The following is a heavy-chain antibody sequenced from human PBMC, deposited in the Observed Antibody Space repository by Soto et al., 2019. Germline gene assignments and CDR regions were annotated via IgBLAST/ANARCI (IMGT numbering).Heavy chain of an antibody. CDR2: ISYDGSNK. D-gene: IGHD2-21*02. CDR1: GFTFSSYG. V-gene: IGHV3-30*18. J-gene: IGHJ4*02. CDR3: AKDPGDGGNSVV. Sequence: QVQLVESGGGVVQPGRSLRLSCAASGFTFSSYGMHWVRQAPGKGLEWVAVISYDGSNKYYADSVKGRFTISRDNSKNTLYLQMNSLRAEDTTVYYCAKDPGDGGNSVVWGQGTLVTVSS.